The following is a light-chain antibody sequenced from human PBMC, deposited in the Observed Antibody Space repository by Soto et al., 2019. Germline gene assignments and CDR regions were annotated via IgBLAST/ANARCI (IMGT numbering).Light chain of an antibody. CDR1: QSLLFYDGNTY. V-gene: IGKV2-30*01. CDR2: KVS. Sequence: DVVMSQSPLSLPVTFGQPASIACRSSQSLLFYDGNTYLSWFQQRPGQSPRRLIYKVSNRDSGVPDRFSGSGSGTDFTLKISRVEAEDIAVYYCMQGTHWPYTFGQGTRLEIK. J-gene: IGKJ2*01. CDR3: MQGTHWPYT.